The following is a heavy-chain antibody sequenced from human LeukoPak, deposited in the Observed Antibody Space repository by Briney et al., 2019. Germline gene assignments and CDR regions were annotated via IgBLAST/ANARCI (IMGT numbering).Heavy chain of an antibody. D-gene: IGHD3-16*01. CDR3: VRDLILVWTPGDDFDF. CDR1: GVAFSAYW. J-gene: IGHJ4*02. CDR2: INDDATTI. Sequence: GGSLRLSCAASGVAFSAYWMHWVRQAPGKGLEWVSRINDDATTITYADSVKGRFIISRDNRKKSLYLQMNNLRAEDTAVYYCVRDLILVWTPGDDFDFWGQGTLVIVSS. V-gene: IGHV3-74*01.